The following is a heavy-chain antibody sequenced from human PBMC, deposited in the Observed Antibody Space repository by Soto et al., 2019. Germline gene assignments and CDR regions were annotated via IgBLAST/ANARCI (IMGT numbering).Heavy chain of an antibody. CDR3: ARVGYCRSTSYYEFDF. CDR1: GGSISSYY. J-gene: IGHJ5*01. Sequence: SETLSLTCTVSGGSISSYYWSWIRQPPGKGLEWIGYIYYSGSTNYNPSLKSRVTISVDTSKNQFSLKLSSVTAADTAVYYCARVGYCRSTSYYEFDFWGQGTTVTVSS. CDR2: IYYSGST. D-gene: IGHD2-2*03. V-gene: IGHV4-59*08.